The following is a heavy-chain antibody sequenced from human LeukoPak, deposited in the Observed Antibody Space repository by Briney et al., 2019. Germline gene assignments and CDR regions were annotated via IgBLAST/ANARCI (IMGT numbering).Heavy chain of an antibody. D-gene: IGHD3-16*01. CDR3: ARELRTFDS. J-gene: IGHJ4*02. V-gene: IGHV3-7*01. CDR1: GFTFSSYW. CDR2: IKHNGDEL. Sequence: GGSLRLSRAASGFTFSSYWMTWVRQAPGKGLEWVANIKHNGDELNYVDSVEDRFTISRDNAKNSLYLHMTGLRAEDTAAYYCARELRTFDSWGQGTLVTVSS.